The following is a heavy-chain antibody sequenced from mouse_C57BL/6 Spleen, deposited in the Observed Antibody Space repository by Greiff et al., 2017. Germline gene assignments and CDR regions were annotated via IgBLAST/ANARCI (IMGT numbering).Heavy chain of an antibody. V-gene: IGHV1-26*01. CDR2: INPNSGGT. Sequence: VQLQQSGPELVKPGASVKISCKASGYTFTDYYMNWVKQSHGKSLEWIGEINPNSGGTSYNQKFKGKATLTVDKSSSTAYMELRSLTSEDSAVYYCARQCGSGYWYFDVWGTGTTVTVAS. D-gene: IGHD1-1*01. J-gene: IGHJ1*03. CDR3: ARQCGSGYWYFDV. CDR1: GYTFTDYY.